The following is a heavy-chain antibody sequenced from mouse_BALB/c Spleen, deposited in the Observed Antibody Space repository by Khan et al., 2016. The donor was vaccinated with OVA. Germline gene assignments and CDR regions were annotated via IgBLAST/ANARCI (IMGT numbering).Heavy chain of an antibody. Sequence: VQLQQSGPEVVRPGVSVTISCKGSGYTFTDYALHWVKQSRAKSLEWIGIISTYNVNTYYNQKFQGKATMTVEKSSSTAYMELARLNSEDSAIFDCARGDFLLRLRAMDYWGQGTSVTVSS. CDR1: GYTFTDYA. V-gene: IGHV1S137*01. CDR2: ISTYNVNT. CDR3: ARGDFLLRLRAMDY. J-gene: IGHJ4*01. D-gene: IGHD1-2*01.